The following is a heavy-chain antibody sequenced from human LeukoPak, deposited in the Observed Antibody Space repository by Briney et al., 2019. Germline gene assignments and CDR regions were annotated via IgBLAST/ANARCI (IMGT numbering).Heavy chain of an antibody. V-gene: IGHV3-30-3*01. J-gene: IGHJ5*02. D-gene: IGHD2-2*01. Sequence: PGRSLRLSCAASGFTFSSYAMHWVRQAPGKGLEWVAVISYDGSNKYYADSVKGRFTISRDNAKNSLYLQMNSLRAEDTSVYYCARAGIVVVPASHDPWGQGTLVTVSS. CDR1: GFTFSSYA. CDR3: ARAGIVVVPASHDP. CDR2: ISYDGSNK.